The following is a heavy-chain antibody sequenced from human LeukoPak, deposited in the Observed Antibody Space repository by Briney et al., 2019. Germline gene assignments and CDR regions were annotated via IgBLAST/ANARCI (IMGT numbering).Heavy chain of an antibody. CDR2: IYYSGST. CDR3: ARGRYGGNSYFDY. J-gene: IGHJ4*02. CDR1: GGSISSYY. V-gene: IGHV4-59*12. D-gene: IGHD4-23*01. Sequence: SETLSLTCTVSGGSISSYYWSWIRQPPGKGLEWIGYIYYSGSTNYNPSLKSRVTISVDTSKNQFSLKLSSVTAADTAVYYCARGRYGGNSYFDYWGQGTLVTVSS.